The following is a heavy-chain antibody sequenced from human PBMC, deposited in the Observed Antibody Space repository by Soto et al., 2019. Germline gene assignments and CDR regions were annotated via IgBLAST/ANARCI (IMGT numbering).Heavy chain of an antibody. D-gene: IGHD3-22*01. J-gene: IGHJ4*02. Sequence: SVKVSCKASGGTFSSYAISWVRQAPGQGLEWMGGIIPNFGTANYAQKFQGRVTITADESTSTAYMELSSLRSEDTAVYYCARDWFDSSGYYRGNYWGRGTLVTVSS. V-gene: IGHV1-69*13. CDR1: GGTFSSYA. CDR2: IIPNFGTA. CDR3: ARDWFDSSGYYRGNY.